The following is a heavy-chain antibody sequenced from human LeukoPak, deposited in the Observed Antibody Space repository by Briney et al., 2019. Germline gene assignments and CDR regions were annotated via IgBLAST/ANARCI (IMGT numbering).Heavy chain of an antibody. D-gene: IGHD2-2*02. V-gene: IGHV3-30-3*01. CDR3: AKDPRYCSSTSCYRGTGAFDI. J-gene: IGHJ3*02. CDR1: GFTFSSYA. Sequence: GGSLRLSCAASGFTFSSYAMHWVRQAPGKGLEWVAVISYDGSDKYYADSVKGRFTISRDNSKNTLYLQMNSLRAEDTAVYYCAKDPRYCSSTSCYRGTGAFDIWGQGTMVTVSS. CDR2: ISYDGSDK.